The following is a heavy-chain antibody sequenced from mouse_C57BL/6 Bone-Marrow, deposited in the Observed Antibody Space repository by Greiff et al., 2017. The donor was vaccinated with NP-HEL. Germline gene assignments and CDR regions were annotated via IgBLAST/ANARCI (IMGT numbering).Heavy chain of an antibody. V-gene: IGHV5-6*01. Sequence: EVMLVESGGDLVKPGGSLKLSCAASGFTFSSYGMSWVRQTPDKRLEWVATISSGGSYTYYPDSVKGRFTISRDNAKNTLYLQMSSLKSEDTAMYYCARQDYDYLFAYWGQGTLVTVSA. J-gene: IGHJ3*01. D-gene: IGHD2-4*01. CDR1: GFTFSSYG. CDR2: ISSGGSYT. CDR3: ARQDYDYLFAY.